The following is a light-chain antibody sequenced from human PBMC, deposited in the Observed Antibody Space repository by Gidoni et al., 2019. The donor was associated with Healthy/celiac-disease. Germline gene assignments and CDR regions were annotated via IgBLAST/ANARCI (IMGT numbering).Light chain of an antibody. Sequence: DIHMTQSPSSLSASVGDRVTITCRASQSISSYLNWYQQKPGKAPKLLIYAASSLQSGVPSRFSGSGSGTDFTLTISSLQPEDFATYYCQQCYSTPGSFGQGTKLEIK. CDR1: QSISSY. CDR3: QQCYSTPGS. CDR2: AAS. J-gene: IGKJ2*04. V-gene: IGKV1-39*01.